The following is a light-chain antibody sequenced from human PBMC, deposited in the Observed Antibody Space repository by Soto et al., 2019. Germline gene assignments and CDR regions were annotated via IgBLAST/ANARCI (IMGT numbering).Light chain of an antibody. CDR3: QQYKSYST. Sequence: DIQMTQSPSTLSASVGDRVTITCRANQSISLRLAWYQQKVGKAPKLLISKASTLESGVPSRFSGSGSGTEFTLNITSLQPDEFASYFCQQYKSYSTFGQGTKVEIK. J-gene: IGKJ1*01. CDR2: KAS. V-gene: IGKV1-5*03. CDR1: QSISLR.